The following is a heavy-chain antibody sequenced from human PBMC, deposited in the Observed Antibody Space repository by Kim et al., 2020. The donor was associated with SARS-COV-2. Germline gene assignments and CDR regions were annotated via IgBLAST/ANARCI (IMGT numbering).Heavy chain of an antibody. Sequence: GGSLRLSCAASGFTFSDYYMSWIRQAPGKGLEWVSYISSSSSYTKYADSVKGRVTISRDTAKNSLYVKMNSLRAEDAAVYYCARERIITIFGVVINDAFGIWGQGKMVTVSS. CDR1: GFTFSDYY. J-gene: IGHJ3*02. CDR2: ISSSSSYT. CDR3: ARERIITIFGVVINDAFGI. D-gene: IGHD3-3*01. V-gene: IGHV3-11*05.